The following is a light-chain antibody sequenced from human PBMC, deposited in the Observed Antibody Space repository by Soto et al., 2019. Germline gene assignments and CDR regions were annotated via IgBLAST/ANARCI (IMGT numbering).Light chain of an antibody. CDR1: QSIRSY. V-gene: IGKV1-39*01. Sequence: DIEIPQSPSSLCAYVGDRLTITCRASQSIRSYLNWYQQKPGKAPKLLIYAASSLQSGVPSRFSRSGSGTDFTLTISSLQPEDFATYYCQQSYPRTFGQGTKVDIK. CDR3: QQSYPRT. J-gene: IGKJ1*01. CDR2: AAS.